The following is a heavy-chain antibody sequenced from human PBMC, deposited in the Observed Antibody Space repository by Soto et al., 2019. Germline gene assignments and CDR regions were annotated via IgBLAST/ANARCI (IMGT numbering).Heavy chain of an antibody. V-gene: IGHV1-18*01. CDR1: GYTFTSYG. D-gene: IGHD6-13*01. CDR2: ISAYNGNT. J-gene: IGHJ5*02. Sequence: VASVKVSCKASGYTFTSYGISWVRQAPGQGLEWMGWISAYNGNTNYAQKLQGRVTMTTDTSTSTAYMELRSLRSDDTAVYYCARGWVAAAGTYYWFDPWGQGTMVTVSS. CDR3: ARGWVAAAGTYYWFDP.